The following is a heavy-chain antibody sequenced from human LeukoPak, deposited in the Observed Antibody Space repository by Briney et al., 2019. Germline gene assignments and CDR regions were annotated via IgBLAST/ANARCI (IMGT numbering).Heavy chain of an antibody. J-gene: IGHJ6*04. CDR3: ARDGLYDTPHV. D-gene: IGHD3-9*01. CDR2: IIPIFGTA. CDR1: GGTFSSYA. Sequence: AASVKVSCKASGGTFSSYAISWVRQAPGQGLEWMGGIIPIFGTANYAQKFQGRVTITADKSTSTAYMELSSLRSEDTAVYYCARDGLYDTPHVWGKGTTVTVSS. V-gene: IGHV1-69*06.